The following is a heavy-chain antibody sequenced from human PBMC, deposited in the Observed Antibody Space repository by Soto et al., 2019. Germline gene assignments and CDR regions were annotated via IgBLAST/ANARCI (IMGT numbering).Heavy chain of an antibody. D-gene: IGHD3-9*01. V-gene: IGHV3-73*01. Sequence: GGSLRLSCTASGFSFSGSAIHWVRQASGKGLEWVGRIRSKPNNYATAYDVSVKGRFTISRDDSKNTAYLQMNSLKTEDTAVYSCTRHYDILTGYPYGMDVWGQGTTVTVSS. CDR1: GFSFSGSA. CDR3: TRHYDILTGYPYGMDV. CDR2: IRSKPNNYAT. J-gene: IGHJ6*02.